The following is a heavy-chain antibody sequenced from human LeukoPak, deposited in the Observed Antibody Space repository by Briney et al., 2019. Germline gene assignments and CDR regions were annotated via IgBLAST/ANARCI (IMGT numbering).Heavy chain of an antibody. Sequence: PSETLSLTCAVYGGSFSGYYWSWVRQPPGKGLEWIGEINHSGSTNCNPSLKSRVTISVDTSKNQFSLKLSSVTATDTAVYYCARGRTHYYDRKFLSAHFDYWGQGTLVTVSS. CDR2: INHSGST. CDR1: GGSFSGYY. D-gene: IGHD3-22*01. V-gene: IGHV4-34*01. CDR3: ARGRTHYYDRKFLSAHFDY. J-gene: IGHJ4*02.